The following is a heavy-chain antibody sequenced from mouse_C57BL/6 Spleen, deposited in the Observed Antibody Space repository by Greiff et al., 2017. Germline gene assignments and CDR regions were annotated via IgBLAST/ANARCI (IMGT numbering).Heavy chain of an antibody. Sequence: VQLKEPGAELVKPGASVKMSCKASGYTFTTYPIEWMKQNHGQSLEWIGNFHPYNDDTKYNEKFKGKATLTVEKSSSTVYLELSRLTSDDAAVYYCARRDYGSGGFAYWGQGTLVTVSA. D-gene: IGHD1-1*01. J-gene: IGHJ3*01. CDR2: FHPYNDDT. CDR1: GYTFTTYP. CDR3: ARRDYGSGGFAY. V-gene: IGHV1-47*01.